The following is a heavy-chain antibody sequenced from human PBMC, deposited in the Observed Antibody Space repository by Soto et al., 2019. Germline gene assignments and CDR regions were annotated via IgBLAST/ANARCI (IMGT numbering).Heavy chain of an antibody. CDR1: GGSISSSSYY. D-gene: IGHD3-10*01. J-gene: IGHJ6*02. V-gene: IGHV4-39*01. CDR3: ARGSGSYYATYYYYGMDV. CDR2: IYYSGST. Sequence: SETLSLTCTVSGGSISSSSYYWGWIRQPPGKGLEWIGSIYYSGSTYYNPSLKSRVTISVDTSKNQFSLKLSSVTAADTAVYYCARGSGSYYATYYYYGMDVWGQGTTVTVSS.